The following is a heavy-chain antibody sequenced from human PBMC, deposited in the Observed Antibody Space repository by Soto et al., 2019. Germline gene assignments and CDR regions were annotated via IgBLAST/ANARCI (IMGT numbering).Heavy chain of an antibody. CDR1: GFTFSSYG. CDR3: ARSLAVAGMFSYYGLDV. V-gene: IGHV3-33*01. Sequence: QVQLVESGGRVVQPGRSLRVSCGASGFTFSSYGIHWVREAPGKGLEWVAVVWYDGTRKHYADSVKGRFTISRDDPKNTVYLQMNSLRPEDTAVYYCARSLAVAGMFSYYGLDVWGQGTTVTVSS. J-gene: IGHJ6*02. CDR2: VWYDGTRK. D-gene: IGHD6-19*01.